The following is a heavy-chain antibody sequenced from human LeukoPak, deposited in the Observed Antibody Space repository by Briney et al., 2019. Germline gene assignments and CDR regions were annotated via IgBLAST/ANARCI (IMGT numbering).Heavy chain of an antibody. V-gene: IGHV4-4*02. D-gene: IGHD5-18*01. J-gene: IGHJ6*02. CDR2: VDHSGST. Sequence: PSGTLSLTCAVSGGSISSTNWWSWVRQPPGKGLEWIGEVDHSGSTKYNPALKSRVTISVDKSKNQFSLRLSSVTAADTAVYYCASGYSYGEYYYYGMDVWGQGTTVTVSS. CDR1: GGSISSTNW. CDR3: ASGYSYGEYYYYGMDV.